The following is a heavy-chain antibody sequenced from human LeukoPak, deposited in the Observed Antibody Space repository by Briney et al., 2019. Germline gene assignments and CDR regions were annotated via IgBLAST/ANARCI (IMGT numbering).Heavy chain of an antibody. CDR3: ASDSGYDAGAFDI. CDR1: GFTFSNYW. CDR2: ISSSGSTI. Sequence: PGGSLRLSCVASGFTFSNYWMTWVRQAPGKGLEWVSYISSSGSTIYYADSVKGRFTISRDNAKNSLYLQMNSLRAEDTAVYYCASDSGYDAGAFDIWGQGTMVTVSS. V-gene: IGHV3-11*01. D-gene: IGHD5-12*01. J-gene: IGHJ3*02.